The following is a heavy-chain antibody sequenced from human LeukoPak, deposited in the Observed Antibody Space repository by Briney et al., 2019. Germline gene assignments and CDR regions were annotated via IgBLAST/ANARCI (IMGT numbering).Heavy chain of an antibody. CDR2: IKQDGNEA. V-gene: IGHV3-7*01. CDR1: GFTLSSNH. D-gene: IGHD3-22*01. CDR3: ARDRYDSSGSYFAAFDI. Sequence: PGGALRLSCGASGFTLSSNHRTWGRQAPAKGLGWVANIKQDGNEAYYVASVKGRFTISRDNAKNSLCLQMNNLTDEDPAVYFCARDRYDSSGSYFAAFDIWGEGTMVGVSS. J-gene: IGHJ3*02.